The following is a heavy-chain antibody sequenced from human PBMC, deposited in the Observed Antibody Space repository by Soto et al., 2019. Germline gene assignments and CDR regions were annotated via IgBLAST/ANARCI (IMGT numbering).Heavy chain of an antibody. CDR1: GFTFSDYY. CDR3: APFWIVVVTAVQH. V-gene: IGHV3-23*01. CDR2: ISGSGGST. D-gene: IGHD2-21*02. J-gene: IGHJ1*01. Sequence: GGSLRLSCAASGFTFSDYYMSWIRQAPGKGLEWVSAISGSGGSTYYADSVKGRFTISRDNSKNTLYLQMNSLRAEDTAVYYCAPFWIVVVTAVQHWGQGTLVTVSS.